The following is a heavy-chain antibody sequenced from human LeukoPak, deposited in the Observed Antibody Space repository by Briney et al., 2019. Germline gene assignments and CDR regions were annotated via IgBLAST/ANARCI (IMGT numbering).Heavy chain of an antibody. V-gene: IGHV1-18*01. J-gene: IGHJ4*02. Sequence: ASVKVSCKASGGTFTSYGISWVRQAPGQGLEWMGWISAYNGNTNYAQKLQGRVTMTTDTSTSTAYMELRSLRSDDTAVYYCARDPYDFWSGYLNYFDYWGQGTLATVSS. D-gene: IGHD3-3*01. CDR1: GGTFTSYG. CDR3: ARDPYDFWSGYLNYFDY. CDR2: ISAYNGNT.